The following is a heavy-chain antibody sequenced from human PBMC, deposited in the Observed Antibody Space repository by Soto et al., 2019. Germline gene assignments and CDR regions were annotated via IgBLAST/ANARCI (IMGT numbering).Heavy chain of an antibody. CDR1: GFSLSTSGVG. V-gene: IGHV2-5*02. D-gene: IGHD3-3*01. Sequence: SGPTLVNPTQTLTLTCTFSGFSLSTSGVGVGWIRQPPGKALEWLALIYWDDDKRYSPSLKSRLTITKDTSKNQVVLTMTNMDPVDTATYYCAHILNYDFWSGYPYFDYWGQGTLVTVSS. J-gene: IGHJ4*02. CDR2: IYWDDDK. CDR3: AHILNYDFWSGYPYFDY.